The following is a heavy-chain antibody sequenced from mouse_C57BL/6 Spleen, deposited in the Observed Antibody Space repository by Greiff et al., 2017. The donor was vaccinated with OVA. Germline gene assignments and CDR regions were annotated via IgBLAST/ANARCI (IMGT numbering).Heavy chain of an antibody. Sequence: EVQLQESGGDLVKPGGSLKLSCAASGFTFSSYGMSWVRQTPDKRLEWVATISSGGSYTYYPDSVKGRFTISRDNAKNTLYLQMSSLKSEDTAMYYCARLGGSYYFDYWGQGTTLTVSS. CDR1: GFTFSSYG. CDR2: ISSGGSYT. CDR3: ARLGGSYYFDY. V-gene: IGHV5-6*01. J-gene: IGHJ2*01.